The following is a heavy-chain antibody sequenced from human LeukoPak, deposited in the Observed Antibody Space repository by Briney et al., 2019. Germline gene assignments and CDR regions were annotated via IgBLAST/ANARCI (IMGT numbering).Heavy chain of an antibody. J-gene: IGHJ5*02. CDR3: AVSTYYYGSGSSNWFDP. D-gene: IGHD3-10*01. V-gene: IGHV1-2*02. CDR2: INPNSGTT. CDR1: GYTFTGYY. Sequence: ASVKVSCKASGYTFTGYYIYWVRQAPGQGLEWMGWINPNSGTTNYAQKFQGRVTMTRDTSISTAYMELSRLRSDDTAVYYCAVSTYYYGSGSSNWFDPWGQGTLVTVSS.